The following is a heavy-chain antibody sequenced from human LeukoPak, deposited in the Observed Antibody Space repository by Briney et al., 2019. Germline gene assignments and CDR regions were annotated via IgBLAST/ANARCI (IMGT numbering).Heavy chain of an antibody. D-gene: IGHD1-14*01. Sequence: PSETLSLTCTVSGGSISSYYWSWIRHPPGKGLEWIGYIYYSGSTNYNPSLKSRVTISVDTSKNQFSLKLSSVTAADTAVYYCARAQTAPNWFDPWGQGTLVTVSS. CDR1: GGSISSYY. J-gene: IGHJ5*02. CDR3: ARAQTAPNWFDP. V-gene: IGHV4-59*01. CDR2: IYYSGST.